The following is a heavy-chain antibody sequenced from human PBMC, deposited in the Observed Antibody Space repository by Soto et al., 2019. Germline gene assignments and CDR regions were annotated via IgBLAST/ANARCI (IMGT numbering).Heavy chain of an antibody. D-gene: IGHD5-18*01. J-gene: IGHJ4*02. CDR2: ISAYNGNT. V-gene: IGHV1-18*04. CDR1: GYTFTSYG. Sequence: ASVKVSCKASGYTFTSYGISWVRQAPGQGLEWMGWISAYNGNTNYAQMLQGRVTMTTDTSTSTAYMELRSLRSDDTAVYYCARDSSPFTRQLWFYFDYWGQGTLVTGSS. CDR3: ARDSSPFTRQLWFYFDY.